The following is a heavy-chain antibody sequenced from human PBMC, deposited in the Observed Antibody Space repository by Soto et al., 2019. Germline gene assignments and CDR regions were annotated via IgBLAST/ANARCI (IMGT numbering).Heavy chain of an antibody. Sequence: GASVKVSCKASGFTFTSSAVQWVRQARGQRLEWIGWIVVGSGNTNYAQKFQERVTITRDMSTSTAYMELSSLRSEDTAVYYCAVSPMGPLTTNYYYYGMDVWGQGTTVTVSS. V-gene: IGHV1-58*01. D-gene: IGHD4-17*01. CDR3: AVSPMGPLTTNYYYYGMDV. J-gene: IGHJ6*02. CDR2: IVVGSGNT. CDR1: GFTFTSSA.